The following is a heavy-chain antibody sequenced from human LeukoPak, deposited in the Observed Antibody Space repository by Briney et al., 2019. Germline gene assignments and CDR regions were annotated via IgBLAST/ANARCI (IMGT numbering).Heavy chain of an antibody. J-gene: IGHJ4*02. Sequence: PGGSLRLSCAASGFTFSSYGMHWVRQAPGKGLEWVAVISYVGSNKYYADSVKGRFTISRDNSKNTLYLQMNSLRAEDTAVYYCANGIVATTLFDYWGQGTLVTVSS. CDR2: ISYVGSNK. V-gene: IGHV3-30*18. CDR1: GFTFSSYG. CDR3: ANGIVATTLFDY. D-gene: IGHD5-12*01.